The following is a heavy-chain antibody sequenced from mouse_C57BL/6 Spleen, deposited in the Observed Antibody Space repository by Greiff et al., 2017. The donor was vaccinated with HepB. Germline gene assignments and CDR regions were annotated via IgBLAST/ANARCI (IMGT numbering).Heavy chain of an antibody. J-gene: IGHJ3*01. CDR2: IYPGDGDT. D-gene: IGHD1-1*01. Sequence: VNLVESGPELVKPGASVKISCKASGYAFSSSWMNWVKQRPGKGLEWIGRIYPGDGDTNYNGKFKGKATLTADKSSSTAYMQLSSLTSEDSAVYFCAREGKYYYGSSYGWFAYWGQGTLVTVSA. CDR3: AREGKYYYGSSYGWFAY. CDR1: GYAFSSSW. V-gene: IGHV1-82*01.